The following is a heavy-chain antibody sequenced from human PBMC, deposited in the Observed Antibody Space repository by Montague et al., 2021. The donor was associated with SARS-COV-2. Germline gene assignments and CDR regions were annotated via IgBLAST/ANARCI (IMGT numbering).Heavy chain of an antibody. V-gene: IGHV3-53*01. CDR3: ARDAEGIAARRSDAFDI. D-gene: IGHD6-6*01. J-gene: IGHJ3*02. CDR2: IYRGGST. Sequence: SLRLSCAASGFTVSSTYMNWVRQAPGKGLEWVSVIYRGGSTYYADSVKGRLTISRDNSKNTLYLQMNSLGAEDTAVYYCARDAEGIAARRSDAFDIWGQGTMVTVSS. CDR1: GFTVSSTY.